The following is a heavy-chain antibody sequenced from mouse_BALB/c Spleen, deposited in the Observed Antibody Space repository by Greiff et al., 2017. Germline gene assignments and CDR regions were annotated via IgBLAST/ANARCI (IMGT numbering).Heavy chain of an antibody. V-gene: IGHV5-6-5*01. CDR2: ISSGGST. CDR1: GFTFSSYA. D-gene: IGHD1-1*02. Sequence: EVMLVESGGGLVKPGGSLKLSCAASGFTFSSYAMSWVRQTPEKRLEWVASISSGGSTYYPDSVKGRFTISRDNDRNILYLQMSSLRSEDTAMYYCARDYAVYYYAMDYWGQGTSVTVSS. CDR3: ARDYAVYYYAMDY. J-gene: IGHJ4*01.